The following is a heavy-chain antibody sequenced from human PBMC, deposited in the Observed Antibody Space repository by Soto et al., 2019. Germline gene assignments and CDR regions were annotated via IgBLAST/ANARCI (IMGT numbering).Heavy chain of an antibody. Sequence: SETLSLTCTVSGGSISSGGYYWIWIRQHPGKGLEWIGYIYYSGSTYYNPSLKSRVTISVDTSKNQFSLKLSSVTAADTAVYYCARDARITGTFGYDYWGQGTLVTVSS. CDR2: IYYSGST. V-gene: IGHV4-31*03. D-gene: IGHD1-20*01. J-gene: IGHJ4*02. CDR3: ARDARITGTFGYDY. CDR1: GGSISSGGYY.